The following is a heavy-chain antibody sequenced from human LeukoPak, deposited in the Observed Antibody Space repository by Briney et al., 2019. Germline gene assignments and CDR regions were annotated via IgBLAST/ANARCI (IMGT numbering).Heavy chain of an antibody. CDR3: AKDPSTVTTGVFDI. J-gene: IGHJ3*02. Sequence: GGSLRLSCAASGFTFSSYGMHWVRQAPGKGLEWVAVILYDGTNKYYADSVKGRFIMSRDNSKNTLYLQMNSLRAEDTAVYYCAKDPSTVTTGVFDIWGQGTMVSVSS. CDR2: ILYDGTNK. CDR1: GFTFSSYG. D-gene: IGHD4-17*01. V-gene: IGHV3-30*18.